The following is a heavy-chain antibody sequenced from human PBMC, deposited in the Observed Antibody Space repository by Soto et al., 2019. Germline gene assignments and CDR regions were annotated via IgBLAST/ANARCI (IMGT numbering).Heavy chain of an antibody. CDR2: IYPGDSDT. D-gene: IGHD6-19*01. V-gene: IGHV5-51*01. J-gene: IGHJ3*02. CDR1: GYSFTSYW. Sequence: PGESLKISCKGSGYSFTSYWIGWVRQMPGKGLEWMGIIYPGDSDTRYSPYFQGQVTISADKSISTAYLQWSSLRASDTAIYYCARPAAVAEFAAFDIWGQGKMVTVSS. CDR3: ARPAAVAEFAAFDI.